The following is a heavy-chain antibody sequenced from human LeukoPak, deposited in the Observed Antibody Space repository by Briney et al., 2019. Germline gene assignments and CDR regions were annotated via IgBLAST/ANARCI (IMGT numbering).Heavy chain of an antibody. D-gene: IGHD6-19*01. Sequence: PGGSLRLSCAASGFTFSSYSMNWVRQAPGKGLEWVSYISSSSSTIYYADSVKGRFTISRDNSKNTLYLQMNSLRAEDTAVYYCAKAVAQYSGGWYDYWGQGTLVTVSS. CDR1: GFTFSSYS. CDR3: AKAVAQYSGGWYDY. V-gene: IGHV3-48*01. CDR2: ISSSSSTI. J-gene: IGHJ4*02.